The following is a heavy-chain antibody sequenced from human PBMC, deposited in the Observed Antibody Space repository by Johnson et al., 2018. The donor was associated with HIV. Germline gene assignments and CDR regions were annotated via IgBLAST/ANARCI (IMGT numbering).Heavy chain of an antibody. CDR2: ISFDGTNK. Sequence: QVQLVESGGGVVQPGGSLRLSCAAYGFIFNDAWMNWVRQAPGKELEWVAVISFDGTNKYYADSVKGRFTISRDNSQNTLYLQMNSLRREDTAMYYCAKDRTGFDAFDIWGQGTMVTVSS. CDR1: GFIFNDAW. J-gene: IGHJ3*02. CDR3: AKDRTGFDAFDI. V-gene: IGHV3-30*18. D-gene: IGHD1-1*01.